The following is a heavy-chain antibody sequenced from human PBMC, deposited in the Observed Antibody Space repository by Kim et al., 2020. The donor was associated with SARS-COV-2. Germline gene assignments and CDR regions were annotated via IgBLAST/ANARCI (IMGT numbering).Heavy chain of an antibody. D-gene: IGHD2-2*01. Sequence: SETLSLTCAVYGGSFSGYYWSWIRQPPGKGLEWIGEINHSGSTNYNPSLKSRVTISVDTSKNQFSLKLSSVTAADTAVYYCARGVGAPATTVPAAVYYYYYGMDVWGQGTTVTVSS. CDR2: INHSGST. CDR1: GGSFSGYY. CDR3: ARGVGAPATTVPAAVYYYYYGMDV. J-gene: IGHJ6*02. V-gene: IGHV4-34*01.